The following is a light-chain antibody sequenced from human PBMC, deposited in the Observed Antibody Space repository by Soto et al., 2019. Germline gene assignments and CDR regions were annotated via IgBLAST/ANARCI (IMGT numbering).Light chain of an antibody. CDR1: ERLGSVY. Sequence: EILFTQSPGTLSLSPGERATLSCRASERLGSVYLAWYQQRPGQPPSLLIYGASNRATGIPDRFSGSGSGTDFTLIINRLEPEDVAIYYCQQYGGSHRITFGQGTRLEIK. CDR3: QQYGGSHRIT. J-gene: IGKJ5*01. CDR2: GAS. V-gene: IGKV3-20*01.